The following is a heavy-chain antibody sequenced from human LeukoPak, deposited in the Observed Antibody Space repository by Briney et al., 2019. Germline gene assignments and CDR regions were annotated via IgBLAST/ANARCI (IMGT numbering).Heavy chain of an antibody. CDR3: ARGQGGRMVRGVIITRGAYYFDY. CDR1: GGSFSGYY. V-gene: IGHV4-34*01. Sequence: PSETLSLTCAVYGGSFSGYYWSWIRQPPGKGLEWIGEINHSGSTNYNPSLESRVTISVDTSKNQFSLKLSSVTAADTAVYYCARGQGGRMVRGVIITRGAYYFDYWGQGTLVTVSS. J-gene: IGHJ4*02. CDR2: INHSGST. D-gene: IGHD3-10*01.